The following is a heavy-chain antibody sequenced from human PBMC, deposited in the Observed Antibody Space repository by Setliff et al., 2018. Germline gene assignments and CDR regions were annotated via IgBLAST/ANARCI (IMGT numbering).Heavy chain of an antibody. D-gene: IGHD2-2*01. CDR1: GFSLSDHY. CDR2: FRDKASGYTT. V-gene: IGHV3-72*01. J-gene: IGHJ4*02. CDR3: TRTPCSSSRCLSQLDY. Sequence: GGSLRLSCAASGFSLSDHYVDWVRQAPGKGLEWVGRFRDKASGYTTEYAASVKGRFTISRDDSKNSRDLQMSSLKTEDTAVYYCTRTPCSSSRCLSQLDYWSQGALGTVSS.